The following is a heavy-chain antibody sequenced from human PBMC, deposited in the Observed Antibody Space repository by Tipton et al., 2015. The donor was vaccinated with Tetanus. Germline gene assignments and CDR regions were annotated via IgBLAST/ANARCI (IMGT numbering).Heavy chain of an antibody. CDR1: GGSINSTDDY. Sequence: TLSLTCSVSGGSINSTDDYWSWVRQSPGKGLEWIGHIYYSGRTYYNPPLKSRVTISADMSKNQFSLKLTSVTAADTATYYCARMGFTYGQVVYWGQGTLVTVAS. CDR2: IYYSGRT. J-gene: IGHJ4*02. CDR3: ARMGFTYGQVVY. V-gene: IGHV4-30-4*01. D-gene: IGHD5-18*01.